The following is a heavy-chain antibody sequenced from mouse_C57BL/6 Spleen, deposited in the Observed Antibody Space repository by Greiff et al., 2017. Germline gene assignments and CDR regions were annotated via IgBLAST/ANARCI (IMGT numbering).Heavy chain of an antibody. CDR1: GFTFSSYG. J-gene: IGHJ1*03. CDR3: ARHGNYGSSYDWYFDV. Sequence: DVMLVESGGDLVKPGGSLKLSCAASGFTFSSYGMSWVRPTPDTRLEWVATISSGGSYTYYPDSVKGRFTISRDNAKNTLYLQMSRLKAEDTAMYYWARHGNYGSSYDWYFDVWGTGTTVTVAS. D-gene: IGHD1-1*01. V-gene: IGHV5-6*02. CDR2: ISSGGSYT.